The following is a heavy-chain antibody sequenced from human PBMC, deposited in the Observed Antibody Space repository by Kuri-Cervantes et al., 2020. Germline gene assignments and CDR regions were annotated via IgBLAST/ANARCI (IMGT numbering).Heavy chain of an antibody. D-gene: IGHD3-22*01. CDR3: ARPLYYDSSGLFNF. CDR1: GGSVSSGSYY. CDR2: IYYSGST. V-gene: IGHV4-61*01. Sequence: GSLRLSCTVSGGSVSSGSYYWSWIRQPPGKGLEWIGYIYYSGSTNYNPSLKSRVTISVDTSKNQFSLKLNSVTAADTAVYCCARPLYYDSSGLFNFWGQGTLVTVSS. J-gene: IGHJ4*02.